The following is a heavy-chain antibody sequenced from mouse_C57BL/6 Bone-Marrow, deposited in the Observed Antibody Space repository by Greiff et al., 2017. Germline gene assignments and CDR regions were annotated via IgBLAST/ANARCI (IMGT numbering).Heavy chain of an antibody. D-gene: IGHD1-1*01. Sequence: QVQLQQPGAELVKPGASVKLSCKASGYTFTSYWMHWVKQRPGRGLEWIGRIDPNGGGTKYNEKFKSKATLTVDKPSSTAYMQLSSLTSEDSAVYYCARSITTVVGDYYAMDYWGQGTSVTVSS. J-gene: IGHJ4*01. V-gene: IGHV1-72*01. CDR1: GYTFTSYW. CDR2: IDPNGGGT. CDR3: ARSITTVVGDYYAMDY.